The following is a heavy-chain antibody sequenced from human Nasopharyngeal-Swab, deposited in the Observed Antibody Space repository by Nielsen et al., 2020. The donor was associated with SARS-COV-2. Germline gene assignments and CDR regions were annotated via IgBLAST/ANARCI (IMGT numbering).Heavy chain of an antibody. D-gene: IGHD3-3*01. CDR2: ISGDGTDT. Sequence: GESLKISCAASGFSFGSFAMHWVRQTPGKGLEWSSLISGDGTDTFYADSVKGRFTISRDNTKSSLYLQMNSLRAEDTALYYCVKGSDFWSATNSHCDSWGQGSLVTVSS. CDR3: VKGSDFWSATNSHCDS. V-gene: IGHV3-43*02. J-gene: IGHJ4*02. CDR1: GFSFGSFA.